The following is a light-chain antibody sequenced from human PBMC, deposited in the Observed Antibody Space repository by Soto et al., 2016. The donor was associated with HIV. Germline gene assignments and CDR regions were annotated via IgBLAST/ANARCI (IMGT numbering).Light chain of an antibody. CDR1: NLGSQS. CDR2: DDR. Sequence: SYVLTQPAAVSXAPGKLATITCEGDNLGSQSVHWYQQKPGQAPVLVVYDDRARPPGIPARFSGSTSGDSAILTISRVEVGDEADYYCQVWDSRSDGLFGGGTKLTVL. CDR3: QVWDSRSDGL. V-gene: IGLV3-21*03. J-gene: IGLJ3*02.